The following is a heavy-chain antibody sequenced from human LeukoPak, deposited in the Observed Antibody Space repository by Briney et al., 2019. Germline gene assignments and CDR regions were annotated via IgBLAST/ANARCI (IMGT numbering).Heavy chain of an antibody. CDR3: ARAVSFVGNWFDP. CDR1: GGSINNYY. Sequence: SETLSLTCSVSGGSINNYYWSWIRQHPGKGLEWIGYIYYSGSTYYNPSLKSRVTISVDTSKNQFSLKLSSVTAADTAVYYCARAVSFVGNWFDPWGQGTLVTVSS. D-gene: IGHD4-11*01. J-gene: IGHJ5*02. V-gene: IGHV4-59*06. CDR2: IYYSGST.